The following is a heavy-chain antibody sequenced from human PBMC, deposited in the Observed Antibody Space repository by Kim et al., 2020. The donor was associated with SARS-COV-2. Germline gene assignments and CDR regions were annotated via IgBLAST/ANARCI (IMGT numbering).Heavy chain of an antibody. V-gene: IGHV1-3*01. CDR3: ARESLSAVAGTEDY. CDR2: INAGNGNT. J-gene: IGHJ4*02. Sequence: ASVKVSCKASGYTFTSYAMHWVRQAPGQRLEWMGWINAGNGNTKYSQKFQGRVTITRDTSASTAYMELSSLRSEDTAVYYCARESLSAVAGTEDYWGQGTLVTVSS. CDR1: GYTFTSYA. D-gene: IGHD6-19*01.